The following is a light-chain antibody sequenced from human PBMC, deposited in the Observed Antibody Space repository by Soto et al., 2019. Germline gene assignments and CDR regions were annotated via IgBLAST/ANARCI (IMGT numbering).Light chain of an antibody. CDR1: SSNIGAGFD. Sequence: QPVLTQPPSVSGAPGHRVTISCTGSSSNIGAGFDVHWYQQLPGTAPKLLIYGNTNRPSGVPDRFSGSKSGTSASLAITGLQAEDEADYYCQSFDSSLSGHVVFGGGTKLTVL. CDR3: QSFDSSLSGHVV. CDR2: GNT. V-gene: IGLV1-40*01. J-gene: IGLJ2*01.